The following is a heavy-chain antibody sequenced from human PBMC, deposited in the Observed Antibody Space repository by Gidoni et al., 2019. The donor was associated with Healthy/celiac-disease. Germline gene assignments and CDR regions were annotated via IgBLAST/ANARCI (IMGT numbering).Heavy chain of an antibody. V-gene: IGHV3-11*06. CDR1: GFTFSDYY. J-gene: IGHJ4*02. Sequence: QVQLVESGGGLVKPGGSLRLSCAASGFTFSDYYMSWIRQAPGKGLEWVSYISSSSSYTNYADSVKGRFTISRDNAKNSLYLQMNSLRAEDTAVYYCARHDYGDNAYFDYWGQGTLVTVSS. D-gene: IGHD4-17*01. CDR3: ARHDYGDNAYFDY. CDR2: ISSSSSYT.